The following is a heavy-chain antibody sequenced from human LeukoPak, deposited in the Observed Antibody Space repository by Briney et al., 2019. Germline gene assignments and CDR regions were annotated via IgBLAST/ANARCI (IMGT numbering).Heavy chain of an antibody. V-gene: IGHV1-69*06. Sequence: ASVKVSCKASGGTFSSYAISWVRQAPGQGLEWMGGIIPIFGTANYAQKFQGRVTITADKSTGTAYMELSSLRSEDTAVYYCAREDTAMVMDVWGKGTTVTVSS. CDR1: GGTFSSYA. CDR3: AREDTAMVMDV. CDR2: IIPIFGTA. D-gene: IGHD5-18*01. J-gene: IGHJ6*04.